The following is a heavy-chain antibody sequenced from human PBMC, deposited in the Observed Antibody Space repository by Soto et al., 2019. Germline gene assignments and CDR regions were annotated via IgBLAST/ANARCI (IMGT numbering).Heavy chain of an antibody. CDR2: VYSTGGT. CDR3: VRQGIGNLHGLVDV. V-gene: IGHV4-59*08. Sequence: QVQLQQSGPGLVKPSETLSLTCSVSSGPSSSHNWGWIRQPPGRGLEWIGYVYSTGGTSYNPSLNSPVTTSADTSTHHISLTLTSVTAADTAVYYCVRQGIGNLHGLVDVWGQGTTVSVSS. J-gene: IGHJ6*02. D-gene: IGHD1-1*01. CDR1: SGPSSSHN.